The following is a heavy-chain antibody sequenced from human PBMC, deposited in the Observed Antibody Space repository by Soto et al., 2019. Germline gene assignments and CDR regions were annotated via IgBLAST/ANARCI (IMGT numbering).Heavy chain of an antibody. CDR1: GFTFRIYA. Sequence: GGSLRLSCEASGFTFRIYAMSWVRQAPGKGLEWVSSITSSSSYIYYADSVKGRFTISRDNAKNSLYLQMNSLRAEDTAVYYCARDRGYTYGNFDYWGQGTLVTVSS. D-gene: IGHD5-18*01. J-gene: IGHJ4*02. CDR2: ITSSSSYI. V-gene: IGHV3-21*01. CDR3: ARDRGYTYGNFDY.